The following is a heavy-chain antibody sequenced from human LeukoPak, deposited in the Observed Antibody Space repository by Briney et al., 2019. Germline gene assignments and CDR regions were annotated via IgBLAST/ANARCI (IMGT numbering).Heavy chain of an antibody. J-gene: IGHJ4*02. CDR2: IYHSGST. Sequence: SQTLSLTCAVSGGSISSGGYSWSWLRQPPGKGLEWIGYIYHSGSTYYNPSLKSRVTISVDRSKNQFSLKLSYVTAADTAVYYCARGYCSGGSCYLFDYWGQGTLVTVSS. D-gene: IGHD2-15*01. CDR3: ARGYCSGGSCYLFDY. CDR1: GGSISSGGYS. V-gene: IGHV4-30-2*01.